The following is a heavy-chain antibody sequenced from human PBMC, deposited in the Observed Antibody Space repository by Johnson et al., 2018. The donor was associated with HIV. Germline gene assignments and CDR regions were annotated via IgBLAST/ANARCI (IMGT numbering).Heavy chain of an antibody. CDR3: AKDRRDGYNYGGGAFDI. V-gene: IGHV3-30*18. D-gene: IGHD5-24*01. J-gene: IGHJ3*02. CDR1: GFTFSSYG. CDR2: ISYDGSNK. Sequence: QMLLVESGGGVVQPGRSLRLSCAASGFTFSSYGMHWVRQAPGKGLEWVAVISYDGSNKYYADSVKGRFTISRDNSKNTLYLQMNSLRAEDTAVYYCAKDRRDGYNYGGGAFDIWGHGTMVSVSS.